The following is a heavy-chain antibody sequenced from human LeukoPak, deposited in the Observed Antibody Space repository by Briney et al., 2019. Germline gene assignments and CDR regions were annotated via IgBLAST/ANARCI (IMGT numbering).Heavy chain of an antibody. CDR3: ASDSRVPDGYNHYFDY. Sequence: SETLSLTCTVSGGSISSCYWSWIRQPPGKGLEWIGYIYYTGSTNYNPSLKSRITISVDTSKNQFSLKLSSVTAADTAVYYCASDSRVPDGYNHYFDYWGQGTLVTVSS. D-gene: IGHD5-24*01. CDR1: GGSISSCY. V-gene: IGHV4-59*01. J-gene: IGHJ4*02. CDR2: IYYTGST.